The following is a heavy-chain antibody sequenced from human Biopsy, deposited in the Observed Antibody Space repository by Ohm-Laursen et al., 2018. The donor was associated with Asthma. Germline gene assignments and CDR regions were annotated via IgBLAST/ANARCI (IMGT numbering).Heavy chain of an antibody. CDR2: INHSGST. D-gene: IGHD6-13*01. CDR1: GGSFGGYY. Sequence: SETLSLTCAVYGGSFGGYYWSWIRQPPGKGLEWIGEINHSGSTNYNPSLKSRVTISVDTSKNQFSPKLSSVTAADTAVYYCARITNDRIAAAGRYYYYGMDVWGQGTTVTVSS. J-gene: IGHJ6*02. CDR3: ARITNDRIAAAGRYYYYGMDV. V-gene: IGHV4-34*01.